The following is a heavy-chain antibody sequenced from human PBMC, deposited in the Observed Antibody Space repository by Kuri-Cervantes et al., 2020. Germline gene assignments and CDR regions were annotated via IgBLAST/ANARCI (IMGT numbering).Heavy chain of an antibody. J-gene: IGHJ4*02. V-gene: IGHV3-33*01. CDR2: IWYDGSNE. Sequence: LSLTCAASGFTFSSYGMHWVRQAPGKGLEWVAVIWYDGSNEYYADSVKGRFTISRDNSKNTLYLQMNSLRAEDTAVYYCARGSSSGWTQYFDYWGQGTLVTVSS. CDR3: ARGSSSGWTQYFDY. CDR1: GFTFSSYG. D-gene: IGHD6-19*01.